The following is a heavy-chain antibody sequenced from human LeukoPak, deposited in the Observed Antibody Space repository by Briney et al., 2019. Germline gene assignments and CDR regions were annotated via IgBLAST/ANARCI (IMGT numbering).Heavy chain of an antibody. CDR2: VRYDGSYN. V-gene: IGHV3-30*02. J-gene: IGHJ4*02. CDR3: AKDSNYDFWKAYSPHGFDT. CDR1: GFTLSDYG. Sequence: GGSLRLSCAASGFTLSDYGMHWVREAPGKGLEWVAFVRYDGSYNYYANSVKGRFTISRDNSKNTLYLQMNSLRAEDTAVYYCAKDSNYDFWKAYSPHGFDTWGQGTLVTVSS. D-gene: IGHD3-3*01.